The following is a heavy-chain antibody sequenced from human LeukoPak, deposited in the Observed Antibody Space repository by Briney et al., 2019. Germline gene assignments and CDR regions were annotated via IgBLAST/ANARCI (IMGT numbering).Heavy chain of an antibody. CDR3: AREDCSGGSCYSSYYYGMDV. Sequence: SVKVSCKASGGTFNSYAISWVRQAPGRGLEWMGRIIPILGIANYAQKFQGRVTITADKSTSTAYMELSSLRSEDTAVYYCAREDCSGGSCYSSYYYGMDVWGQGTTVTVSS. V-gene: IGHV1-69*04. D-gene: IGHD2-15*01. J-gene: IGHJ6*02. CDR1: GGTFNSYA. CDR2: IIPILGIA.